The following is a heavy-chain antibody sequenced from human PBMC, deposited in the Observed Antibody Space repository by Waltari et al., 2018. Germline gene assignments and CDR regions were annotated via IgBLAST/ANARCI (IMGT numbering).Heavy chain of an antibody. D-gene: IGHD6-19*01. CDR2: IKQDGSEN. CDR1: GFTFSSCW. Sequence: EVQLVESGGGLVQPGGSLRLSCAASGFTFSSCWMSWVRQAPGKGLEWVANIKQDGSENYYVDSVKGRFTFSRDNAKNSLYLQMNSLRAEDTAVYYCARPYASGWYINFDYWGQGTLVTVSS. J-gene: IGHJ4*02. CDR3: ARPYASGWYINFDY. V-gene: IGHV3-7*01.